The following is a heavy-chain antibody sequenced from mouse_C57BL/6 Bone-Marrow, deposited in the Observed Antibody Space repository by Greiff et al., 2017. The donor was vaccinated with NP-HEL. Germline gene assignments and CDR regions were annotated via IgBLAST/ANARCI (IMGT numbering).Heavy chain of an antibody. D-gene: IGHD1-1*01. V-gene: IGHV1-82*01. J-gene: IGHJ2*01. CDR2: IYPGDGDT. CDR1: GYAFSSSW. Sequence: QVQLKQSGPELVKPGASVKISCKASGYAFSSSWMNWVKQRPGKGLEWIGRIYPGDGDTNYNGKFKGKATLTADKSSSTAYMQLSSLTSEDSAVYFCAPRLYYYGSSYFDYWGQGTTLTVSS. CDR3: APRLYYYGSSYFDY.